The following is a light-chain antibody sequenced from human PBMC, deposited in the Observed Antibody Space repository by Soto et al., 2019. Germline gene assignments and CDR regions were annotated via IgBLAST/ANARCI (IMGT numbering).Light chain of an antibody. CDR2: GAS. V-gene: IGKV3-20*01. J-gene: IGKJ1*01. CDR3: QQYANSPPT. CDR1: QSASSRY. Sequence: PGERATLSCRASQSASSRYLAWYQQKPGQAPRLLIYGASSRATGIPDRFSGSGSGTDFTLTISRLEPEDFAVYYCQQYANSPPTFGQGTKVDIK.